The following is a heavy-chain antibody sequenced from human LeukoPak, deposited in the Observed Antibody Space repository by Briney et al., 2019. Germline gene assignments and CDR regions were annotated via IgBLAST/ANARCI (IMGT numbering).Heavy chain of an antibody. D-gene: IGHD6-13*01. V-gene: IGHV1-2*02. CDR3: ALIRYSSSRVDP. Sequence: ASVKVSCKASGYTFTGYYKHWVRQAPGQGLEWMGWINPNSGGTNYAQKFQGRVAMTRDTSISTAYMELSRLRSDDTAVYYCALIRYSSSRVDPWGQGTLVTVSS. CDR1: GYTFTGYY. J-gene: IGHJ5*02. CDR2: INPNSGGT.